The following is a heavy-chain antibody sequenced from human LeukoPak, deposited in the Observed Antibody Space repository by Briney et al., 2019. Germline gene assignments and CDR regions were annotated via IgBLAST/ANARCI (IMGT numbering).Heavy chain of an antibody. CDR3: ASSLRSFDWLGRVGAFDI. V-gene: IGHV4-39*07. CDR2: VYFSGST. Sequence: SETLSLTCTVSGGSISSSSYYWGWIRQPPGKGLEWIGSVYFSGSTYYNPSLKSRVTISVDTSKNQFSLKLSSVTAADTAVYYCASSLRSFDWLGRVGAFDIWGQGTMVTVSS. D-gene: IGHD3-9*01. J-gene: IGHJ3*02. CDR1: GGSISSSSYY.